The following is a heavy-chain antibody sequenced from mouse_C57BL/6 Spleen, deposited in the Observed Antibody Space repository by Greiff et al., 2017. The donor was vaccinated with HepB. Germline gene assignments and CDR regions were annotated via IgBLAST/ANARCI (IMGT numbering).Heavy chain of an antibody. CDR3: ARSLYDSDASWYFDV. D-gene: IGHD2-4*01. CDR2: IRNKANGYTT. Sequence: EVQGVESGGGLVQPGGSLSLSCAASGFTFTDYYMSWVRQPPGKALEWLGFIRNKANGYTTEYSASVKGRFTISSDNSQNILYLQMNALRAEHSATYYCARSLYDSDASWYFDVWGTGTTVTVSS. V-gene: IGHV7-3*01. CDR1: GFTFTDYY. J-gene: IGHJ1*03.